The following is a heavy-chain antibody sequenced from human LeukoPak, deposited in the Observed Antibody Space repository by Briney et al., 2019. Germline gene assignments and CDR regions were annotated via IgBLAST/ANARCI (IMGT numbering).Heavy chain of an antibody. CDR2: ISGDGGGT. CDR1: GFTFDDYA. Sequence: GGSLRLSCAASGFTFDDYAMHWVRQAPGKGLERVSLISGDGGGTYYADSVKGRFTISRDNSKHSLYLQINSLRTEDTALYCCVKEIGYSFGFGYYYYGMDVWGQGPTVTVSS. D-gene: IGHD5-18*01. V-gene: IGHV3-43*02. CDR3: VKEIGYSFGFGYYYYGMDV. J-gene: IGHJ6*02.